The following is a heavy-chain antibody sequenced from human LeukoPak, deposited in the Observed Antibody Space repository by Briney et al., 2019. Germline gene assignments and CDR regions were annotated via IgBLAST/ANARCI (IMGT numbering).Heavy chain of an antibody. CDR2: INPNSGGT. V-gene: IGHV1-2*02. D-gene: IGHD2-2*03. CDR1: GYTFTGYY. Sequence: GASVKVSFKASGYTFTGYYMHWVRQAPGQGLEWMGWINPNSGGTNYAQKFQGRVTMTRDTSISTAYMELSRLRSDDTAVYYCARNPLGYCSSTSCYEGDWFDPWGQGTLVTVSS. J-gene: IGHJ5*02. CDR3: ARNPLGYCSSTSCYEGDWFDP.